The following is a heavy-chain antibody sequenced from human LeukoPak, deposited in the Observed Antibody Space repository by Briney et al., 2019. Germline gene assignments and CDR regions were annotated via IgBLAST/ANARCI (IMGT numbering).Heavy chain of an antibody. V-gene: IGHV4-34*01. Sequence: SETLSLTCAVYSGSFSGYYWSWIRQPPRKGLEWIGEITHSGSTNYNPSLKSRVTISIDTSKTQFALKVNSVTVADTAVYYCARILDLVTTKTIDYWGQGSLVIVSS. CDR1: SGSFSGYY. J-gene: IGHJ4*02. CDR3: ARILDLVTTKTIDY. CDR2: ITHSGST. D-gene: IGHD2-21*02.